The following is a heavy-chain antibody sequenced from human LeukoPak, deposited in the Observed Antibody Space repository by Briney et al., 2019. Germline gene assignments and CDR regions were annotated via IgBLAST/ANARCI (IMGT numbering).Heavy chain of an antibody. CDR3: ARDHTPVVVAATLDSWFDP. CDR1: GYTFTSYG. J-gene: IGHJ5*02. CDR2: ISAYNGNT. D-gene: IGHD2-15*01. Sequence: ASVKVSCKASGYTFTSYGISWVRQAPGQGLEWMGLISAYNGNTNYAQKLQGRVTMTTDTSTSTAYMELRSLRSDDTAVYYCARDHTPVVVAATLDSWFDPWGQGTLVTVSS. V-gene: IGHV1-18*01.